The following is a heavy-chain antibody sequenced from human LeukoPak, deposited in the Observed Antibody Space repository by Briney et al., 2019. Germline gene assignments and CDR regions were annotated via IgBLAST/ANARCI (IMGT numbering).Heavy chain of an antibody. Sequence: GGSLRLSCAASGFTFTTYAMSWVRQAPGKGLEWVSRISGSGTSTWYADFVKGRFTISRDNSKSTLYLQMNSLRAEDTAVYYCAKDPYFYWGQGTLVTVSS. V-gene: IGHV3-23*01. CDR3: AKDPYFY. CDR2: ISGSGTST. CDR1: GFTFTTYA. J-gene: IGHJ4*02. D-gene: IGHD2/OR15-2a*01.